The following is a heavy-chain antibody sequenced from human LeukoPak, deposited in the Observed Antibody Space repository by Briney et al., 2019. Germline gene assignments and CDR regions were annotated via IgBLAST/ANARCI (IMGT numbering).Heavy chain of an antibody. J-gene: IGHJ4*02. CDR2: ISGSGGST. Sequence: GGSPRLSCAASGFTFSSYAMSWVRQAPGKGLEWVSAISGSGGSTYYADSVKGRFTISRDNSKNTLYLQMNSLRAEDTAVYYCAKSLAVAEDYFDYWGQGTLVTVSS. CDR3: AKSLAVAEDYFDY. V-gene: IGHV3-23*01. CDR1: GFTFSSYA. D-gene: IGHD6-19*01.